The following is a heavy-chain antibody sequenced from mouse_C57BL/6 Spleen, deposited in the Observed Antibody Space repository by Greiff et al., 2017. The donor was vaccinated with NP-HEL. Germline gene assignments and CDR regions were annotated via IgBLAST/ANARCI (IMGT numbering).Heavy chain of an antibody. V-gene: IGHV1-61*01. J-gene: IGHJ2*01. CDR3: AREGTDSYFDY. CDR1: GYTFTSYW. D-gene: IGHD2-13*01. Sequence: VQLQQPGAELVRPGSSVKLSCKASGYTFTSYWMDWVKQRPGQGLEWIGNIYPSDSETHYNQKFKDKATLTVDKSSSTAYMQLSSLTSEDSAVYYCAREGTDSYFDYWGQGTTLTVSS. CDR2: IYPSDSET.